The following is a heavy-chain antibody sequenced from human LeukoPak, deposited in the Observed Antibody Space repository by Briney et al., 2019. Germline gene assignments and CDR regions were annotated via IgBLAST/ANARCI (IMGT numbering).Heavy chain of an antibody. Sequence: ASVKVSCKASGFVFTSYGFTWVRQAPGQGLEWMGWISANDGKIHYSERHQGRVTMTTDTVTSTAYMELRSLRSDDTAVYYCAQELHVERDDYWGQGTLVTVSS. V-gene: IGHV1-18*01. D-gene: IGHD1-1*01. CDR2: ISANDGKI. CDR1: GFVFTSYG. CDR3: AQELHVERDDY. J-gene: IGHJ4*02.